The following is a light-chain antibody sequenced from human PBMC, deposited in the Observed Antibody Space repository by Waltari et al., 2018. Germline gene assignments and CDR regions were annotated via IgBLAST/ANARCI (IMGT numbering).Light chain of an antibody. CDR3: SSYAGSNTYVL. Sequence: QSALTQPPSASGSPGQAVTISCTATSSDVGGYNYVSWYHQHPGKVPKLVIFEVSKRPSGVPDRFSGSRSGNTASLTVSGLQAEDEADYYCSSYAGSNTYVLFGGGTKLTVL. CDR1: SSDVGGYNY. J-gene: IGLJ2*01. CDR2: EVS. V-gene: IGLV2-8*01.